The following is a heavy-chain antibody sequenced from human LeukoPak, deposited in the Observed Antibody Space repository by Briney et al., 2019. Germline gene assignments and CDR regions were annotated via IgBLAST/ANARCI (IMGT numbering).Heavy chain of an antibody. D-gene: IGHD3-10*01. Sequence: SETLSLTCILSNDYISDYYWSWIRQPAGKGLEWIGRVSQWNTNYNPSLMGRVSMSVQPSKNQFSLNLRSVTAADTAVYYCARHGNYRYYFDQWGQGTLVTVSS. J-gene: IGHJ4*02. CDR3: ARHGNYRYYFDQ. CDR1: NDYISDYY. CDR2: VSQWNT. V-gene: IGHV4-4*07.